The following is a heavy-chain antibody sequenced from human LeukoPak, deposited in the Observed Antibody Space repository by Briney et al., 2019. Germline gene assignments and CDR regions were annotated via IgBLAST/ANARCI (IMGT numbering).Heavy chain of an antibody. CDR2: IYYSGST. J-gene: IGHJ4*02. V-gene: IGHV4-59*08. CDR3: ARQGRGIVRY. D-gene: IGHD3-10*02. CDR1: GGSISSYY. Sequence: PSETLSLTCTVSGGSISSYYWSWIRQPPGKGLGWIGYIYYSGSTNYNPSLKSRVTLSVATSKNQFSLKLSSVTAADTAVYYCARQGRGIVRYWGQGTLVTASS.